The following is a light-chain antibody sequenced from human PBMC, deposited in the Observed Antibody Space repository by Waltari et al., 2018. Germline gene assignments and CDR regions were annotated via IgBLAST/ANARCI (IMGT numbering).Light chain of an antibody. Sequence: QSVLTQPPAVSGAPGHRVTISCSGGTSNIGAGSDVHWYQQLPGAAPKLLISNNSNRPSGVPDRFSGSRSATSASLAITGLQAEDEAEYYCQSYDSGLNVWVFGGGTKVSVL. CDR1: TSNIGAGSD. V-gene: IGLV1-40*01. CDR3: QSYDSGLNVWV. J-gene: IGLJ3*02. CDR2: NNS.